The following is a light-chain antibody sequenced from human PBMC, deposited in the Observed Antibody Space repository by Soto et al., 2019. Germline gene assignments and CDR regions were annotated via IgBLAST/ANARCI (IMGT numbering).Light chain of an antibody. J-gene: IGKJ1*01. CDR2: GAS. V-gene: IGKV3-20*01. CDR3: QQYEPAPRT. CDR1: QSVSSNF. Sequence: EIVLTQSPGTLSLSPGERTTLSCRASQSVSSNFLDWYQQKPGQAPRLLIYGASSRATGIPDRFSGSGSGTDFTLTISRLEPEDFAVYYCQQYEPAPRTFGQGTKVEIK.